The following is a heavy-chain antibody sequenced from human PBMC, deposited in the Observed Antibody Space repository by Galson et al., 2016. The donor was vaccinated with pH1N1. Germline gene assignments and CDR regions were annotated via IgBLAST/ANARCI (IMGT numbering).Heavy chain of an antibody. V-gene: IGHV3-33*01. CDR1: GFTFSDYA. CDR3: ARAWGIGGSGGRDV. Sequence: SLRLSCAASGFTFSDYAMHWVRQAPGKGLQWVAVIWYNGNNKYYGDSVKGRFTISRDNSKNTLYLQMNSLRAEDTAVYYCARAWGIGGSGGRDVWGHGTTVTVSS. CDR2: IWYNGNNK. J-gene: IGHJ6*02. D-gene: IGHD3-16*01.